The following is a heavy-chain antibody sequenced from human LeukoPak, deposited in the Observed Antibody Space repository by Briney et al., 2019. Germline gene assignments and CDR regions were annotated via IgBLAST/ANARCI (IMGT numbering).Heavy chain of an antibody. V-gene: IGHV4-38-2*01. D-gene: IGHD2-2*02. CDR2: IYHGGTS. Sequence: SETLSLTCAVSGYSIRSAYYWGWSRQPPGKGLEWIGNIYHGGTSYYNPSLKSRVTISVDTSKNQFSLKLSSVTAADTAVYYWASNTHLADWGERAFCTVSS. CDR1: GYSIRSAYY. J-gene: IGHJ4*02. CDR3: ASNTHLAD.